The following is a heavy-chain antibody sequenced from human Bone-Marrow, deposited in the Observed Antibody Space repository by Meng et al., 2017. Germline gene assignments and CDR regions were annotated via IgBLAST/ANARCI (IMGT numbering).Heavy chain of an antibody. J-gene: IGHJ3*02. V-gene: IGHV4-59*01. CDR2: IYYSGST. CDR1: GGSISSYY. CDR3: ARDSGAYYDILTGYYSDAFDI. Sequence: SETLSLTCTVSGGSISSYYWSWIRQPPGKGLEWIGYIYYSGSTNYNPSLKSRVTISVDTSKNQFSLKLSSVTAADTAVYYCARDSGAYYDILTGYYSDAFDIWGQGTMVTVSS. D-gene: IGHD3-9*01.